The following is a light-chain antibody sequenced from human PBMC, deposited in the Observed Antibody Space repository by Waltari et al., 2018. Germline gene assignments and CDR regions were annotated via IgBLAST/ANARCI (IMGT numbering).Light chain of an antibody. J-gene: IGKJ1*01. CDR1: QGLIHSDGNTY. Sequence: DVVMTQSPLSLTVTLGQPASISCRSSQGLIHSDGNTYLNWFQQRPGQSPRLLIYKVFNRESGVPDRFSGSGSVTDFTLKISRVEAEDVGFYYCMQSTQWPRTFGQGTKVQIK. CDR2: KVF. V-gene: IGKV2-30*02. CDR3: MQSTQWPRT.